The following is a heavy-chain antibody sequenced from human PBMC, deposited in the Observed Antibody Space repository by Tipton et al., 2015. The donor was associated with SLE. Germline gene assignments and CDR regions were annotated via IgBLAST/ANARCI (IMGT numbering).Heavy chain of an antibody. J-gene: IGHJ6*02. CDR3: ARGCSSSTCEPFYFFGMDV. D-gene: IGHD2-2*01. CDR2: VFRGGST. V-gene: IGHV4-34*01. Sequence: TLSLTCAVYRGSFSGYYWSWIRRPPGKGLEWIGEVFRGGSTNYSPSLESRVTITVDMSKNQFSLRLISVTAADTAVYYCARGCSSSTCEPFYFFGMDVWGQGTTVTVSS. CDR1: RGSFSGYY.